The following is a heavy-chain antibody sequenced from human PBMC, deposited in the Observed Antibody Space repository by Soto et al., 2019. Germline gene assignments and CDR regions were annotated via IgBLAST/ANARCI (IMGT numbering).Heavy chain of an antibody. CDR2: INHSGST. Sequence: SETLSLTCAVYGGSFSGYYWSWIRQPPGKGLEWIGEINHSGSTNYNPSLKSRVTISVDTSKNQFSLKLSSVTAADTAVYYCARGLTKGAAAITLNWFDPWGQGTLVTVSS. D-gene: IGHD6-13*01. V-gene: IGHV4-34*01. CDR1: GGSFSGYY. CDR3: ARGLTKGAAAITLNWFDP. J-gene: IGHJ5*02.